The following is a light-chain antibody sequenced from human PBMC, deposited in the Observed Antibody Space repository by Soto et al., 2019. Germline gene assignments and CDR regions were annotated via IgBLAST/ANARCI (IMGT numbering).Light chain of an antibody. V-gene: IGLV1-40*01. J-gene: IGLJ3*02. CDR3: LSYDSSLRGWL. CDR2: GDS. CDR1: SSNIGAGYN. Sequence: QPVLTQPPSVSGAPGQRVTISCTGSSSNIGAGYNVHWYQQVPGTAPKLLIYGDSNRPSGVPDRFSGSKSGTSASLAITGLQAEYEADYYCLSYDSSLRGWLFVGGTKLTVL.